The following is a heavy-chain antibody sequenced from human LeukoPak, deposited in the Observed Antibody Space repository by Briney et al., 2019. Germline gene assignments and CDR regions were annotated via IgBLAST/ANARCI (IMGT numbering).Heavy chain of an antibody. Sequence: SGGSLRLSCAASGFTFSSYWMNWVRQAPGKGLERVASIKQDGSEKYYVDSLKGRFTISRDNAKNSLYLQMNSLRAEDTAVYYCARDSSIAARPLDYWGQGTLVTVSS. CDR3: ARDSSIAARPLDY. J-gene: IGHJ4*02. CDR1: GFTFSSYW. CDR2: IKQDGSEK. D-gene: IGHD6-6*01. V-gene: IGHV3-7*01.